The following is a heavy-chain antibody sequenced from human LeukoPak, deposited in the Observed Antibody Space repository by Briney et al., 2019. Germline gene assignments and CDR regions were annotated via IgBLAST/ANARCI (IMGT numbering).Heavy chain of an antibody. CDR1: GFTFSSYA. J-gene: IGHJ4*02. CDR2: ISSDEINE. D-gene: IGHD3-16*01. CDR3: ARDRQGGNWGDFDF. V-gene: IGHV3-30*04. Sequence: PGRSLRLSCAASGFTFSSYAMHWVRQAPGKGLEWVAVISSDEINEYYADSVKGRFTISRDNSKNTLYLQINSLRGEDTAVYYCARDRQGGNWGDFDFWGRGTRVTVSS.